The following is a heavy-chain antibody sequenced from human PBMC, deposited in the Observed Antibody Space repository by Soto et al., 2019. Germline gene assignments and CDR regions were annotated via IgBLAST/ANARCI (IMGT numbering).Heavy chain of an antibody. CDR1: VVSSSSGNW. J-gene: IGHJ4*02. D-gene: IGHD2-8*01. CDR3: ARLVYDTRLNYMYFDF. Sequence: AETLSLTCAVSVVSSSSGNWWTGVRQTPQRGLEYIGEIFHDGTANYYPSFERRVAISVDTSKNQFSLKLTSVTAADTAIYFCARLVYDTRLNYMYFDFWGQGALVTVSS. V-gene: IGHV4-4*01. CDR2: IFHDGTA.